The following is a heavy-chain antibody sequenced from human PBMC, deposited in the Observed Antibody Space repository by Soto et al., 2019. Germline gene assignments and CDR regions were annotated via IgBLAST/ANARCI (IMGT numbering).Heavy chain of an antibody. J-gene: IGHJ4*02. CDR3: ARAPNLSSRPYYFDY. Sequence: QVQLVESGGGVVQPGRSLRLSCAASGFTFSDYGLHWVRQAPDKGLEWVAVLLYNGYTQYYADSVKGRFTISGDNSKNTRYLQMDSLQPEDTAVYFCARAPNLSSRPYYFDYWGLGTLVAVSS. D-gene: IGHD6-13*01. CDR2: LLYNGYTQ. V-gene: IGHV3-30*04. CDR1: GFTFSDYG.